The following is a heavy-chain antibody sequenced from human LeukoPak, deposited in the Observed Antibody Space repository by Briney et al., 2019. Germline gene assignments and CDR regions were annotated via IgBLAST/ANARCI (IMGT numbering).Heavy chain of an antibody. Sequence: PSETLSLTCAVYGGSFSGYYWSWIRQPPGKGLEWIGEINHSGSTNYNPSLKSRVTISVDTSKNQFSLKLSSVTAADTAVYYCARQSSGYYMMRTAFDIWGQGTMVTVSS. CDR3: ARQSSGYYMMRTAFDI. CDR2: INHSGST. V-gene: IGHV4-34*01. CDR1: GGSFSGYY. J-gene: IGHJ3*02. D-gene: IGHD3-22*01.